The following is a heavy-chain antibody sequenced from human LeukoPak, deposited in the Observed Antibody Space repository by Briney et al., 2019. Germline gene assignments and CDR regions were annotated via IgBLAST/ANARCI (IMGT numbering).Heavy chain of an antibody. CDR3: ARYALWNSGSHYYFDY. Sequence: SGTLSLTCTVSGGSISSSSYYWGWIRQPPGKGLEWIGSIYYSGSTYYNPSLKSRVTISVDTSKNQFSLKLSSVTAADTAVYYCARYALWNSGSHYYFDYWGQGTLVTVSS. D-gene: IGHD1-26*01. CDR1: GGSISSSSYY. CDR2: IYYSGST. J-gene: IGHJ4*02. V-gene: IGHV4-39*07.